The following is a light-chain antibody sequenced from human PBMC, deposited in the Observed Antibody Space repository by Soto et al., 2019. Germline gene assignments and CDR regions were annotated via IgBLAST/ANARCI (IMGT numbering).Light chain of an antibody. CDR2: TNN. Sequence: QSVLTQPPSASGTPGQRVSISCSGGRSNIGSNPVSWYQPLPGTATRLRIYTNNTRPSGVPDRFSGSKSGTSASLAITGLQPEDEGVCYCSAWGDSLKVPVFGGGTKLTVL. J-gene: IGLJ3*02. CDR3: SAWGDSLKVPV. CDR1: RSNIGSNP. V-gene: IGLV1-44*01.